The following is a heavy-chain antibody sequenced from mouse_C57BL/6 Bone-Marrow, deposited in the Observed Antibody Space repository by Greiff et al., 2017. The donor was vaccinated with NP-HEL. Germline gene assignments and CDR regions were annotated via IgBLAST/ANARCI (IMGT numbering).Heavy chain of an antibody. V-gene: IGHV1-62-2*01. CDR2: FYPGSGSI. CDR3: ARHERGKGDYDPFAY. Sequence: QVQLQQSGAELVKPGASVKLSCKASGYPFTEYSIHWVKQRSGQGLEWIGWFYPGSGSIKYNEKFKDKATLTADKSSSTAYMELSRMTSEDSAVYFCARHERGKGDYDPFAYWGQGTLVTVSA. D-gene: IGHD2-4*01. J-gene: IGHJ3*01. CDR1: GYPFTEYS.